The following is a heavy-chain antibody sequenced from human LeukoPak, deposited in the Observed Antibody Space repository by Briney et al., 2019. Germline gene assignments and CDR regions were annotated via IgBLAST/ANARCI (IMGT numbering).Heavy chain of an antibody. CDR1: GYTFTNYD. D-gene: IGHD4-23*01. CDR2: MNPNSGNT. J-gene: IGHJ4*02. V-gene: IGHV1-8*01. CDR3: ARAGRSMGVVSLDGY. Sequence: ASVMVSCKASGYTFTNYDINWVRQATGQGLEWMGWMNPNSGNTGYAQKFQGRVTMTRNTSISTAYMELSSLRSEDTAVYYCARAGRSMGVVSLDGYWGQGTLVTVSS.